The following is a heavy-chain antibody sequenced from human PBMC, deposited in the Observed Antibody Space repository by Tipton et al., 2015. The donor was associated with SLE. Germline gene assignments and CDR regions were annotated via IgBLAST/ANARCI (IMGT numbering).Heavy chain of an antibody. CDR2: INHSGST. V-gene: IGHV4-34*01. CDR3: ASSSSLGGWFDP. CDR1: GGSFSGYY. Sequence: TLSLTCAVYGGSFSGYYWSWIRQPPGKGLEWIGEINHSGSTNYNPSLKSRVTISVDTSKNQFSLKLSSVTAADTAVYYCASSSSLGGWFDPWGQGTLVTVSS. J-gene: IGHJ5*02. D-gene: IGHD3-16*01.